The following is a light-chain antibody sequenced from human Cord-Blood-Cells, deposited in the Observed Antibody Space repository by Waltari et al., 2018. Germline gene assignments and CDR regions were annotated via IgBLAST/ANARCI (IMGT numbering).Light chain of an antibody. CDR2: EDS. V-gene: IGLV2-23*01. J-gene: IGLJ1*01. CDR3: CSYAGSSRV. CDR1: SSDVGSYNR. Sequence: QSALTQPASVSGSPGQSITISCTGTSSDVGSYNRVSWYQQHPGKAPKLMIYEDSNRPSRVSNHLSGCKSGNTASLTISGLQAEDEADYCCCSYAGSSRVFGTGTKVTVL.